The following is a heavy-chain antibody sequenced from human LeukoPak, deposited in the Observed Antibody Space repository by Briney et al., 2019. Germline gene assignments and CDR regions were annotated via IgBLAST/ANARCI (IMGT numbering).Heavy chain of an antibody. CDR2: IYTSGST. CDR3: ARDWYYDSSGTLDY. V-gene: IGHV4-4*07. D-gene: IGHD3-22*01. CDR1: GGSISSYY. J-gene: IGHJ4*02. Sequence: PSETLSLTCTVPGGSISSYYWSWIRQPAGKGLEWIGRIYTSGSTNYNPSLKSRVTMSVDTSKNQFSLKLSSVTAADTAVYYCARDWYYDSSGTLDYWGQGTLVTVSS.